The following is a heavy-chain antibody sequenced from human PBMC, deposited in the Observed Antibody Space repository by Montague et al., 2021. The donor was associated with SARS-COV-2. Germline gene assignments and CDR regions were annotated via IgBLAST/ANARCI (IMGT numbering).Heavy chain of an antibody. CDR3: AKDGLIRGVNYFDY. D-gene: IGHD3-10*01. CDR2: INWNSGSI. J-gene: IGHJ4*02. V-gene: IGHV3-9*01. Sequence: SLRLSCPASGFTFDDYAMYWVRQAPGKGLEWVSGINWNSGSIGYADSVKGRFTISRDNAENSLYLQVNSLRAEDTALYYCAKDGLIRGVNYFDYWGQGTLVTVSS. CDR1: GFTFDDYA.